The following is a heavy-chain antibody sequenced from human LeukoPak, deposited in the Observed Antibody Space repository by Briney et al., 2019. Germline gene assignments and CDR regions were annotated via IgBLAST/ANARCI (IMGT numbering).Heavy chain of an antibody. CDR1: GFTFSSYW. J-gene: IGHJ6*02. V-gene: IGHV3-74*01. CDR3: ARDSVRGPGPYYYYGMDV. CDR2: INSDGSST. Sequence: GGSLRLSCAASGFTFSSYWMHWVRQAPGKGLVWVSRINSDGSSTSYADSVKGRFTISRDNAKNTLYLQMNSLRAEDTAVYYCARDSVRGPGPYYYYGMDVWGQGTTVTVSS. D-gene: IGHD1-14*01.